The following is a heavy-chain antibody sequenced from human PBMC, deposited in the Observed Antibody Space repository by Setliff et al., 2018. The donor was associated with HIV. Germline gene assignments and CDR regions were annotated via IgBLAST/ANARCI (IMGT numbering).Heavy chain of an antibody. J-gene: IGHJ4*02. CDR3: ARGDSFWSAYYAY. Sequence: ASVKVSCKVSGYTLTELSIHWVRQAPGKGLEWMGGFDPEDDETIYAQKFQGRVTITTDESATTAYMDLSSLRSEDTAIYYCARGDSFWSAYYAYWGQGTQVTVSS. V-gene: IGHV1-24*01. D-gene: IGHD3-3*01. CDR2: FDPEDDET. CDR1: GYTLTELS.